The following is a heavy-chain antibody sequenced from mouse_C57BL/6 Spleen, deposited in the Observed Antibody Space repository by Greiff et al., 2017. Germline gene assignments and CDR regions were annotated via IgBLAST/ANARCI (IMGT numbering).Heavy chain of an antibody. CDR3: TRGKAKYDNDY. CDR1: GYTFTDYE. D-gene: IGHD2-3*01. CDR2: IDPETGGT. Sequence: VQLQQSGAELVRPGASVTLSCKASGYTFTDYEMHWVKQTPVHGLEWIGAIDPETGGTAYNQKFKGKAILTADKSSSTAYMELRSLTSEDSAVYYCTRGKAKYDNDYWGQGTTLTVSS. V-gene: IGHV1-15*01. J-gene: IGHJ2*01.